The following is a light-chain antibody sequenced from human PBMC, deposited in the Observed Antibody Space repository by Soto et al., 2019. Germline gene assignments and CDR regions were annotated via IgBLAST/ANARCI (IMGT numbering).Light chain of an antibody. Sequence: QSALTQPPSASGSPGQSVTISCTGTSSDVGGYNYVSLYQQHPGKAPKLMIYEVSKRPSGVPDRFSGSKSGNTASLTVSGLQAEDEADYYCSSYAGSNTRVFGTGTKVTVL. V-gene: IGLV2-8*01. CDR1: SSDVGGYNY. CDR3: SSYAGSNTRV. J-gene: IGLJ1*01. CDR2: EVS.